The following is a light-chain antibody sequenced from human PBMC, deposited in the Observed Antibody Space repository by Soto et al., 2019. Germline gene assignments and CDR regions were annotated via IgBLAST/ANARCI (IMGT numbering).Light chain of an antibody. J-gene: IGLJ2*01. CDR2: LNSDGSH. CDR1: SGHSSYA. V-gene: IGLV4-69*01. CDR3: QTWGTGVV. Sequence: QLVLTQSPSASASLGASVKLTCTLSSGHSSYAIAWHQQQPEKGPRYLMKLNSDGSHSKGDGIPDRFSVSSSGAERYLTISSLQSEDEADYYCQTWGTGVVFGGGTKLTV.